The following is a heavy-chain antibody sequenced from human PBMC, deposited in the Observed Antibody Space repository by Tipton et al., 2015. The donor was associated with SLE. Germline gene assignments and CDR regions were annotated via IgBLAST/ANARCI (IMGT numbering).Heavy chain of an antibody. CDR3: ARDIEYYFES. Sequence: TLSLTCTVSGGSIGSGSYYWSWIRQPAGKGLEWIGHIYTGGSTNYNPSLKSRVSISVDTSKNQFSLNLISVTAADTAVYYCARDIEYYFESWGQGTLVTVSS. J-gene: IGHJ4*02. V-gene: IGHV4-61*09. CDR2: IYTGGST. CDR1: GGSIGSGSYY. D-gene: IGHD2-15*01.